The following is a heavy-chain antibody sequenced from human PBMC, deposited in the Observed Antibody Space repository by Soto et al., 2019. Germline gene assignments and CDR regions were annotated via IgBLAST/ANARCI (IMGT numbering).Heavy chain of an antibody. D-gene: IGHD1-1*01. V-gene: IGHV1-58*02. CDR1: GFTFSTST. J-gene: IGHJ4*02. CDR2: IVVGNGNT. Sequence: SVKVSCKASGFTFSTSTIQWVRQTRGHRLEWIGWIVVGNGNTNFAQSWRQRVTFSRDMSTSTAYMELSSLRSDDTAMYYCATASTGYTFGFDLWGQGSLVTVSS. CDR3: ATASTGYTFGFDL.